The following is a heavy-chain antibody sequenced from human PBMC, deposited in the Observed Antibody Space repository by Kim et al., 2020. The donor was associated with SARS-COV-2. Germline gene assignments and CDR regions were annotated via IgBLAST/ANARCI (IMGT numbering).Heavy chain of an antibody. CDR2: IWYDGSNK. D-gene: IGHD5-12*01. Sequence: GGSLRLSCAASGFTFSSYGMHWVRQAPGKGLEWVAVIWYDGSNKYYADSVKGRFTISRDNSKNTLYLQMNSLRAEDTAVYYCAREERWLQLFNAYYYGMDVGGQGPTVTVSS. J-gene: IGHJ6*02. CDR1: GFTFSSYG. CDR3: AREERWLQLFNAYYYGMDV. V-gene: IGHV3-33*01.